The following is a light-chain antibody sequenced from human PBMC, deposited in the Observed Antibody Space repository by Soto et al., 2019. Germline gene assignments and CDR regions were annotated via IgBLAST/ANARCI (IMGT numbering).Light chain of an antibody. CDR1: SSDVGGYNY. V-gene: IGLV2-8*01. J-gene: IGLJ1*01. CDR2: EVN. Sequence: QSAMTQPPSASGSPGQSVTISCTGTSSDVGGYNYVSWYQQHPGKAPKLMIYEVNKRPSGVPDRFSGSKSGNTASLTVSGLQAEDEAYYYCSSYAGSNNFGVFGTRTKVTVL. CDR3: SSYAGSNNFGV.